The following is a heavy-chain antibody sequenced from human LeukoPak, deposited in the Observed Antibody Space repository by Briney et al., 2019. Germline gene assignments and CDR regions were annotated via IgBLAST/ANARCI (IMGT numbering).Heavy chain of an antibody. D-gene: IGHD3-22*01. J-gene: IGHJ4*02. V-gene: IGHV1-69*05. CDR1: GGTFSSYA. CDR3: AREGSGYYYDSSGYRGPFDY. CDR2: IIPIFGTA. Sequence: GSSVKVSCKASGGTFSSYAISWVRQAHGQGLEWMGGIIPIFGTANYAQKFQGRVTITTDESTSTAYMELSSLRSEDTAVYYCAREGSGYYYDSSGYRGPFDYWGQGTLVTVSS.